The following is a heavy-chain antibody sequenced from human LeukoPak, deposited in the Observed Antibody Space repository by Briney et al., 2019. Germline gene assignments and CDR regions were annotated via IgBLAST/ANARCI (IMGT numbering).Heavy chain of an antibody. D-gene: IGHD2-21*01. J-gene: IGHJ5*02. V-gene: IGHV1-58*02. CDR2: IVVGSGNT. CDR3: GAAVDNRIDP. Sequence: GTSVKVSCNASGFTFTCSAKQWVRQARGQRLEWIGWIVVGSGNTSYAQKFQERVTITRDMSTSTAYMELSSLRSEDTAVYYCGAAVDNRIDPWSQGTLVTVSS. CDR1: GFTFTCSA.